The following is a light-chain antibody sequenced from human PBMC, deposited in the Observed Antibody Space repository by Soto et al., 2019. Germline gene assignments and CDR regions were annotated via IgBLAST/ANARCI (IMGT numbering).Light chain of an antibody. CDR3: QQRSNWPPWT. J-gene: IGKJ1*01. Sequence: EIVLTQSPATLSLSPGERATLSCRASQSVSSYLAWYQQKPGQAPRLLIYDASNRATGIPARFSGSESGTDFTLTISSLEPVDCAGSYCQQRSNWPPWTYGQGSKVEIK. CDR2: DAS. V-gene: IGKV3-11*01. CDR1: QSVSSY.